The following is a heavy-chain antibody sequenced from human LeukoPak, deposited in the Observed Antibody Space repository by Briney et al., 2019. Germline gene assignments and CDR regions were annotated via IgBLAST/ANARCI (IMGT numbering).Heavy chain of an antibody. D-gene: IGHD3-22*01. Sequence: KPSETLSLTCTVSGGSISSSSYYWGWIRQPPGKGLEWIGSIYYSGSTYYNPSLKSRVTISVDTSKNQFSLKLSSVTAADTAVYYCARPDYYDSSGFYAFDIWGRGTMVTVSS. CDR1: GGSISSSSYY. J-gene: IGHJ3*02. CDR2: IYYSGST. CDR3: ARPDYYDSSGFYAFDI. V-gene: IGHV4-39*01.